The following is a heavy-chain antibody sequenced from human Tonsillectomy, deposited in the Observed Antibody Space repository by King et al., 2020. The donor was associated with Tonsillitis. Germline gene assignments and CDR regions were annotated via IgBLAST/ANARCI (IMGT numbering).Heavy chain of an antibody. Sequence: VQLVESGGGLVKPGGSLRLSCAASGFTFSDYYMSWIRQAPGKGLEWVSYISSSSSYTNYADSVKGRFTISRDNAKNSLYLQMNSLRAEDTAVYYCARDCRRNYYASSGQTPVYYYYYMDVWGKGTTVTVSS. CDR3: ARDCRRNYYASSGQTPVYYYYYMDV. V-gene: IGHV3-11*05. CDR2: ISSSSSYT. J-gene: IGHJ6*03. CDR1: GFTFSDYY. D-gene: IGHD3-22*01.